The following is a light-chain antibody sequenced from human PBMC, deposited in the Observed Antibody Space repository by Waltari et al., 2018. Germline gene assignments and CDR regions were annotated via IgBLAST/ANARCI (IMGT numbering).Light chain of an antibody. Sequence: SSELTQDPAVSVALGQTVRITCQGDSPRSNYASWYQQKPGQAPVLVIYGKNNRPSGIPDRFSGSSSGNTASLTITGAQAEDEADYYCNSRDSSGNHLRVFGGGTKLTVL. J-gene: IGLJ3*02. CDR3: NSRDSSGNHLRV. CDR2: GKN. V-gene: IGLV3-19*01. CDR1: SPRSNY.